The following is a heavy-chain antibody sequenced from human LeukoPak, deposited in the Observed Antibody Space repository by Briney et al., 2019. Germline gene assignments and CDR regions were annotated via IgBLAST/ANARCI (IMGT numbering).Heavy chain of an antibody. V-gene: IGHV3-30*02. CDR2: IRYDGSDK. CDR1: GFTFSSYG. D-gene: IGHD2-2*01. CDR3: ASLGYCSSTSCYATDY. J-gene: IGHJ4*02. Sequence: PGGSLRLSCAASGFTFSSYGMHWVRQAPGKGLEWVAFIRYDGSDKYYADSVKGRFTISRDNSKNTLYLQMNSLRAEDTAVYYCASLGYCSSTSCYATDYWGQGTLVTVSS.